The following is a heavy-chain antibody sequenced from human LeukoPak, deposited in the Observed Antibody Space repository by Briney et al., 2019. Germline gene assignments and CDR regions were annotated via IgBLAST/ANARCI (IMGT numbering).Heavy chain of an antibody. CDR1: GDSVSNYY. D-gene: IGHD1-1*01. Sequence: SETLSLTCTVSGDSVSNYYWSWIRQPPGKRLEWIGCIYYSESATYNPSLKSRVTISVDTSKNSFSLNVTSLTAADTAVYYCARHGNWEPFDYWGQGSLVTVSS. J-gene: IGHJ4*02. CDR2: IYYSESA. CDR3: ARHGNWEPFDY. V-gene: IGHV4-59*08.